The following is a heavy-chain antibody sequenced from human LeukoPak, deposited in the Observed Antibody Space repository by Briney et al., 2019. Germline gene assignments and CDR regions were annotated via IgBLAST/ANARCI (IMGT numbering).Heavy chain of an antibody. CDR2: ISNNGGST. CDR3: VKGSESYCDSKSDY. Sequence: PGGSLRLSCAASGFTFSSYWMHWVRQAPGKGLEFLSSISNNGGSTYYADSMKGRFTISRDNSKNTLYLQMSSLRAEDTAVYYCVKGSESYCDSKSDYWGQGTLVTVSS. J-gene: IGHJ4*02. D-gene: IGHD2/OR15-2a*01. CDR1: GFTFSSYW. V-gene: IGHV3-64D*09.